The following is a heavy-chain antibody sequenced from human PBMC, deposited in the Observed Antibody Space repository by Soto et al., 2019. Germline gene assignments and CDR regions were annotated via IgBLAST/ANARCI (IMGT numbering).Heavy chain of an antibody. V-gene: IGHV3-33*01. Sequence: QVQLVESGGGVVQPGRSLRLSCAASGFTFSSYGMHWVRQAPGKGLEWVAVIWYDGSNKYYADYVKGRFTISRDNSKNTLYLQMNRLRAEDTAVYYCARDYDSSGYPRYYFDYWGQGTLVTVSS. CDR3: ARDYDSSGYPRYYFDY. CDR2: IWYDGSNK. CDR1: GFTFSSYG. J-gene: IGHJ4*02. D-gene: IGHD3-22*01.